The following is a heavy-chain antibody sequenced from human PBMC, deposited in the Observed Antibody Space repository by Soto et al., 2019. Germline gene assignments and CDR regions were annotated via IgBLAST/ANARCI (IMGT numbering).Heavy chain of an antibody. CDR2: INSGGSST. J-gene: IGHJ4*02. D-gene: IGHD5-12*01. CDR1: GFTFSNYW. Sequence: EVQLVESGGGLVQPGGSLTLSCAASGFTFSNYWMHWVRQAPGKGLVWVSRINSGGSSTSYADSVKGRFTISRDNARNTLYVQMNSLRVEDTAVYYCARVGDRGYEPDDWGQGTLVTVSS. V-gene: IGHV3-74*01. CDR3: ARVGDRGYEPDD.